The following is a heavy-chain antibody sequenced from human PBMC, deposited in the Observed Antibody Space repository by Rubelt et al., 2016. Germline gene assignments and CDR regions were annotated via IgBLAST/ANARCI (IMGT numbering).Heavy chain of an antibody. CDR2: SRAYNGNT. CDR1: GYTFTSDG. Sequence: QVQLVQSGAEVKKPGASVKVSCKASGYTFTSDGISWVRQAPGQGLEGMGWSRAYNGNTNYAQKLPGRVTMTTASSPSTAYMQLRSLRSDGTAVYYCAREQQLVGGSFAPWGQGTLVTVSS. CDR3: AREQQLVGGSFAP. D-gene: IGHD6-13*01. V-gene: IGHV1-18*01. J-gene: IGHJ5*02.